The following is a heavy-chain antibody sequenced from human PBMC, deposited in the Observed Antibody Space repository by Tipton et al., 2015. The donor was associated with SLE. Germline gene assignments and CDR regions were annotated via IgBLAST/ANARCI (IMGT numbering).Heavy chain of an antibody. CDR1: GVSISTYY. V-gene: IGHV4-59*01. CDR3: ARDAGMDV. J-gene: IGHJ6*02. CDR2: LYYSGST. Sequence: LRLSCTVSGVSISTYYWSWVRQPPGKGLEWIGYLYYSGSTNHNPSLKSRVTMSVDTSKNQFSLKLSSVTAADTAVYYWARDAGMDVWGQGITVTVSS.